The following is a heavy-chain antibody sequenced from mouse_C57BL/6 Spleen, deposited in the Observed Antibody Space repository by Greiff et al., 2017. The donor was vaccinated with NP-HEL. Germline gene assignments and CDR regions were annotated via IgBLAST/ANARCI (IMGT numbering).Heavy chain of an antibody. CDR1: GYTFTSYW. CDR3: SRENYGYYQAWFAY. D-gene: IGHD2-1*01. J-gene: IGHJ3*01. Sequence: VQLQQPGTELVKPGASVKLSCKASGYTFTSYWMHWVKQRPGQGLEWIGNINPSNGGTNYNEKFKSKATLTVDKYSSTAYMQLSSLTSEDSAVDYCSRENYGYYQAWFAYWGQGTLVTVSA. V-gene: IGHV1-53*01. CDR2: INPSNGGT.